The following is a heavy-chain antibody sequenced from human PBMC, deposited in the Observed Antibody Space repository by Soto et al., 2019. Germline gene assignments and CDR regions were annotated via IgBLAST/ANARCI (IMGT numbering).Heavy chain of an antibody. V-gene: IGHV4-39*01. CDR2: IDDSGST. Sequence: SETLSLTCTVSGCSISSSSYYWGWIRQPPGKGREWIGSIDDSGSTYYNPALKSRVTISVDTAKNQFSLQLSSVTAADTAVYYCARRPTLELPYYYYGMEVWGQGTTVTVSS. CDR3: ARRPTLELPYYYYGMEV. D-gene: IGHD1-7*01. J-gene: IGHJ6*02. CDR1: GCSISSSSYY.